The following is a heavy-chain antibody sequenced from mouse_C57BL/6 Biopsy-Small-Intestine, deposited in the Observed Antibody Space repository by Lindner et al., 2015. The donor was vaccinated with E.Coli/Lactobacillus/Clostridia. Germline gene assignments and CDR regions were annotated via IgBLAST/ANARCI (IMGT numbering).Heavy chain of an antibody. J-gene: IGHJ4*01. CDR2: VNLVNGHT. Sequence: SVKVSCKASGYTFTACAMQLGAASAPGHKLEWLGWVNLVNGHTDYSDNLQGRVTITRDTAASTAYMELSSLTPEDTSVYYCARGAPDSSGWILDYWGQGTLGHRLL. D-gene: IGHD1-1*01. CDR3: ARGAPDSSGWILDY. CDR1: GYTFTACA. V-gene: IGHV1-84*02.